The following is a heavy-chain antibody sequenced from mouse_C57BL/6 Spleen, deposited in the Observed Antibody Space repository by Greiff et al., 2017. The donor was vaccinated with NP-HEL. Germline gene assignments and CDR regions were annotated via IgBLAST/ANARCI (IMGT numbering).Heavy chain of an antibody. CDR2: IYPGDGDT. CDR3: ARGDGYYGY. CDR1: GYAFSSSW. V-gene: IGHV1-82*01. D-gene: IGHD2-3*01. Sequence: VQLQQSGPELVKPGASVKISCKASGYAFSSSWMNWVKQRPGKGLEWIGRIYPGDGDTNSNGKFKGKATLTADESSSTAYMQLSGLTSEDAAVYCCARGDGYYGYWGQGTTLTVSS. J-gene: IGHJ2*01.